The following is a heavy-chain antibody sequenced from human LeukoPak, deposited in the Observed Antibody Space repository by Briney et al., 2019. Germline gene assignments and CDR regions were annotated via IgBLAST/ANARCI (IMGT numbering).Heavy chain of an antibody. Sequence: GGSLRLSCAASGFTFSSYSMNWVRQAPGKGREWVAVISYDGSNKYYADSVKGRFTISRDNSKNTLYLQMNSLRAEGTAVYYCARDHYYDSSGYPYYYYGMDVWGQGTTVTVSS. CDR2: ISYDGSNK. CDR3: ARDHYYDSSGYPYYYYGMDV. J-gene: IGHJ6*02. CDR1: GFTFSSYS. V-gene: IGHV3-30*05. D-gene: IGHD3-22*01.